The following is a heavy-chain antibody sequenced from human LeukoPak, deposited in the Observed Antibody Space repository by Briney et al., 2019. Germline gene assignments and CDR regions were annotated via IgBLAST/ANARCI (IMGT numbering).Heavy chain of an antibody. CDR3: TRDSFDSTGFGTR. V-gene: IGHV4-38-2*02. CDR2: VSHRGIT. Sequence: SETLSLTCTVSGHSVTTGYYWGWIRQPPERGLEWIGSVSHRGITYYSPSLQSRVTISVDTSKNQLSLRLTSVTAADTAVYYCTRDSFDSTGFGTRWGQGTLITVSS. J-gene: IGHJ4*02. D-gene: IGHD3-22*01. CDR1: GHSVTTGYY.